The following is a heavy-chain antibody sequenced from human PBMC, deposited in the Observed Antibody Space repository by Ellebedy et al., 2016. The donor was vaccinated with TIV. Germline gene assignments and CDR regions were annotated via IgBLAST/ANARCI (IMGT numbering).Heavy chain of an antibody. J-gene: IGHJ4*02. CDR3: AKIPQLWGNDY. D-gene: IGHD5-18*01. CDR1: GFTFSSYS. CDR2: IKQDGSEK. Sequence: GESLKISCAASGFTFSSYSMNWVRQAPGKGLEWVANIKQDGSEKYYVDSVKGRFTISRDNAKNSLYLQMNSLRAEDTAVYYCAKIPQLWGNDYWGQGTLVTVSS. V-gene: IGHV3-7*03.